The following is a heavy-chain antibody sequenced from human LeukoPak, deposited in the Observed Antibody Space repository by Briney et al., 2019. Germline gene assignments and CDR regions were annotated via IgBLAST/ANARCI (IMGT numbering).Heavy chain of an antibody. CDR1: GCSFTSYW. J-gene: IGHJ6*02. CDR2: IYPGDSDT. CDR3: ARQQQQLGYYYYGMDV. Sequence: GGSLQISCKGSGCSFTSYWIGWVRQMPGKGLEWMGIIYPGDSDTRYSPSFQGQVTISADKSISTAYLQWSSLKASDTAMYYCARQQQQLGYYYYGMDVWGQGTTVTVSS. D-gene: IGHD6-13*01. V-gene: IGHV5-51*01.